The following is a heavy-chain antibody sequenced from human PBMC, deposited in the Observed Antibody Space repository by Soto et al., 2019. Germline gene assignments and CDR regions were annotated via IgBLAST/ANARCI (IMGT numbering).Heavy chain of an antibody. CDR1: GYTFTRSN. CDR2: INPSSGTT. D-gene: IGHD3-16*01. J-gene: IGHJ4*02. V-gene: IGHV1-46*01. CDR3: AKEGLYGDFDY. Sequence: QVQLVQSGAEVKKPGASVIVSCKASGYTFTRSNLHWVRQAPGQGLEWMGIINPSSGTTAYAQKFXXRVXXXXXXSTSTVYMELSSLRSEDTAMFYCAKEGLYGDFDYWGQGTLVTVSS.